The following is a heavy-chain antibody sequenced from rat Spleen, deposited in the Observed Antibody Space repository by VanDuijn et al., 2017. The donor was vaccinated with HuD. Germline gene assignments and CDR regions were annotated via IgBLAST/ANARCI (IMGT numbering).Heavy chain of an antibody. CDR1: GFTFNNYW. D-gene: IGHD1-4*01. V-gene: IGHV5-31*01. CDR2: ITNASGRT. J-gene: IGHJ3*01. CDR3: TTYPFGY. Sequence: EVQLVESGGGLVQPGGSLKLSCVASGFTFNNYWMTWIRQAPGKGLEWVASITNASGRTYYPDSVKGRFTISRDPAQNTLYLQMDSLRSEDTATYYCTTYPFGYWGQGTLVTVSS.